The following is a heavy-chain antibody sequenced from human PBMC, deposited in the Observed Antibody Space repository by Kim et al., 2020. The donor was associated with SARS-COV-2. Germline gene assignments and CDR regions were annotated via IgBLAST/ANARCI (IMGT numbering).Heavy chain of an antibody. V-gene: IGHV1-3*01. CDR3: AREWHCSGGSCYDS. Sequence: SQKCQGGVTITGDTSASTAYMELSSLRSEDTAVYYCAREWHCSGGSCYDSWGQGTLVTVSS. D-gene: IGHD2-15*01. J-gene: IGHJ5*01.